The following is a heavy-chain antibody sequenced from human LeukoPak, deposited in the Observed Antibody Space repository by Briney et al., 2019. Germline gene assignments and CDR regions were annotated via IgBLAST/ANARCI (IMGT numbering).Heavy chain of an antibody. CDR3: AKDLSGSYQAYFDY. D-gene: IGHD1-26*01. CDR1: GFTFDDYA. V-gene: IGHV3-9*01. J-gene: IGHJ4*02. CDR2: ISWNSGSI. Sequence: GGSLRLSCAASGFTFDDYAMHWVRQAPGKGLEWVSGISWNSGSIGYADSVKGRFTISRDNAKNSLYLQMNSLRAEDTALYYCAKDLSGSYQAYFDYWGQGTLVTVSS.